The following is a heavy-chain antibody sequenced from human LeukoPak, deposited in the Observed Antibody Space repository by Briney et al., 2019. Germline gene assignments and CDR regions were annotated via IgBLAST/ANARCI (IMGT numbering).Heavy chain of an antibody. CDR2: IHYSGST. V-gene: IGHV4-59*08. J-gene: IGHJ4*02. CDR1: GASVSNYY. Sequence: SETLSLTCRVSGASVSNYYWSWIRQSPGKGLEWIGFIHYSGSTNYNPSLNSRVTTSIDTSMNQLSLTLVSVTAADTAVYFCARHHDGGPKLRLDFWGLGVLVTVSS. CDR3: ARHHDGGPKLRLDF. D-gene: IGHD2-15*01.